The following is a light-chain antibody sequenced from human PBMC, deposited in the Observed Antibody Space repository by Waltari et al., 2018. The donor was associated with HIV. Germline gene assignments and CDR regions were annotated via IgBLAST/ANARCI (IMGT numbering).Light chain of an antibody. Sequence: DTQMTQSPSSLSASVGDRVTLTCRASESVSSALAWYQQEPGKAPNLLIYRASTFESGVPSRFSGSGSGTEFTLTISSLQPDDFATYYCQQYISYPFTFGGGTKVEIK. CDR2: RAS. CDR1: ESVSSA. J-gene: IGKJ4*01. V-gene: IGKV1-5*03. CDR3: QQYISYPFT.